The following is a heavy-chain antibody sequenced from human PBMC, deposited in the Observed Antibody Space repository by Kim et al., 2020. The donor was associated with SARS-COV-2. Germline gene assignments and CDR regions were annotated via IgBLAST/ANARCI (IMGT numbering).Heavy chain of an antibody. CDR1: GFTLSGSA. J-gene: IGHJ5*02. V-gene: IGHV3-73*01. Sequence: GGSLRLSCAASGFTLSGSAMHWVRQASGKGLEWVGRIRSKANSYATAYAASVKGRFTISRDDSKNTAYLQMNSLKTEDTAVYYCTRQGAAAGLTWGQGTLVTVSS. D-gene: IGHD6-13*01. CDR2: IRSKANSYAT. CDR3: TRQGAAAGLT.